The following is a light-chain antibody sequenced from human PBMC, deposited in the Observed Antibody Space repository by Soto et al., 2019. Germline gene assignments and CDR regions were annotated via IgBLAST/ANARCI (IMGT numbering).Light chain of an antibody. CDR2: EVS. J-gene: IGLJ2*01. CDR1: SSDVGGYNY. V-gene: IGLV2-8*01. CDR3: ATWDDSLPAV. Sequence: QSALTRPPSASGSPGQSVTISCTGTSSDVGGYNYVSWYQQHPGKAPKLMIYEVSKRPSGVPDRFSGSKSGNTASLTVSGLQAEDEAAYYCATWDDSLPAVFGGGTKVTVL.